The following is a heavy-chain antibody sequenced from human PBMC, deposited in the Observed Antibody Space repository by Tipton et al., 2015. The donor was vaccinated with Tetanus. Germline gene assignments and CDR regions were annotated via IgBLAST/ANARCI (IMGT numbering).Heavy chain of an antibody. V-gene: IGHV5-51*01. CDR1: GYSFSSYY. CDR2: IHPGDSDT. D-gene: IGHD1-26*01. CDR3: ARMYSASSPFDH. J-gene: IGHJ4*02. Sequence: VQLVQSGAEVKKPGESLRISCKASGYSFSSYYIAWVRQMPGRGLEWMGFIHPGDSDTTYSPSFQGRVTFSVDKSTSTVYLQWSSLKASDTAMYFCARMYSASSPFDHWGQGTLVAVSS.